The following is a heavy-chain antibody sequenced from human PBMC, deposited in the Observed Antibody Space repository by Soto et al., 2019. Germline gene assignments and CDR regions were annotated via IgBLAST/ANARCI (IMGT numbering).Heavy chain of an antibody. V-gene: IGHV3-23*01. Sequence: EVQLLESGGGLVQPGGSLRLSCAASGFTFSSYAMSWGRQAPGKGLEWVSAISGSGGSTYYADSVKGRFTISRDNSKNTLYLQMNSLRAEDTVVYYCAKLAFIVVVPAAMAYWGQGTLVTVSS. CDR3: AKLAFIVVVPAAMAY. CDR1: GFTFSSYA. CDR2: ISGSGGST. D-gene: IGHD2-2*01. J-gene: IGHJ4*02.